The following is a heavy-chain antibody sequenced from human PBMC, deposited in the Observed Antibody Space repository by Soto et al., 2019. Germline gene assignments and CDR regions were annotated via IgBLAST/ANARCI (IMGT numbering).Heavy chain of an antibody. CDR1: GGTFSSYT. V-gene: IGHV1-69*12. D-gene: IGHD5-12*01. Sequence: QVQLVQSGAKVKKPGSSVTVSCKASGGTFSSYTISWVRQAPGQGLEWMGGIIPIFGTANYAQKFQGRVTITADESTSTAYMELSSLRSEDTDVYYCARGNHRWLQLWYFDLWGRGTLVTVSS. CDR3: ARGNHRWLQLWYFDL. CDR2: IIPIFGTA. J-gene: IGHJ2*01.